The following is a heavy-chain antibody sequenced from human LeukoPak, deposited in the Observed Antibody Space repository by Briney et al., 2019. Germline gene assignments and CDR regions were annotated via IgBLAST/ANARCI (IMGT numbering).Heavy chain of an antibody. Sequence: GGSLRHSCAASGFTFSSYSMNWVRQAPGKGLEWVSSISSSSSYIYYADSVKGRFTISRDNAKNSLYLQMNSLRAEDTAVYYCARDPGDYGDYVFDYWGQGTLVTVSS. CDR2: ISSSSSYI. CDR1: GFTFSSYS. CDR3: ARDPGDYGDYVFDY. D-gene: IGHD4-17*01. J-gene: IGHJ4*02. V-gene: IGHV3-21*01.